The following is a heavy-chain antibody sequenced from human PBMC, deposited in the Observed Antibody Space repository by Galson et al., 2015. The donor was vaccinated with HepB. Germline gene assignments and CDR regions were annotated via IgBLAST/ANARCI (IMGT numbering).Heavy chain of an antibody. CDR1: GGTFSSYA. CDR2: IIPIFGTA. Sequence: SVKVSCKASGGTFSSYAISWVRQAPGQGLEWMGGIIPIFGTANYAQKFQGRVTITADKSTSTAYMELSSLRSEDTAVYYCARAVVVVAATPHYYGMDVWGQGTTVTVSS. J-gene: IGHJ6*02. D-gene: IGHD2-15*01. V-gene: IGHV1-69*06. CDR3: ARAVVVVAATPHYYGMDV.